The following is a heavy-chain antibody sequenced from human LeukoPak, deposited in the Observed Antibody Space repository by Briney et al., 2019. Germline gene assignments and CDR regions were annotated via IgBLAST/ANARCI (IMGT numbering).Heavy chain of an antibody. D-gene: IGHD3-22*01. CDR2: INPSGGST. Sequence: ASVKVSCKASGGTFSSYAISWVRQAPGQGLEWMGIINPSGGSTSYAQKFQGRVTMTRDTSTSTVYMELSSLRSEDTAVYYCARSDSSGYYSLRTPFDYWGQGTLVTVSS. CDR3: ARSDSSGYYSLRTPFDY. V-gene: IGHV1-46*01. J-gene: IGHJ4*02. CDR1: GGTFSSYA.